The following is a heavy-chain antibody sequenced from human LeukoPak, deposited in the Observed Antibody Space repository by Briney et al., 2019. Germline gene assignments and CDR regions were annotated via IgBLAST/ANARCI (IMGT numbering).Heavy chain of an antibody. CDR3: VRTNYDSGLIPVYYFDY. CDR2: INSDGSST. D-gene: IGHD3-16*01. CDR1: GFTFSSYW. Sequence: GGSLRLSCAASGFTFSSYWMHWVRQAPGKGLGWVSRINSDGSSTTYADSVKGRFTISRDNAKNTLYLQMNRLRAEDTAVYYCVRTNYDSGLIPVYYFDYWGQGTLVTVSS. V-gene: IGHV3-74*01. J-gene: IGHJ4*02.